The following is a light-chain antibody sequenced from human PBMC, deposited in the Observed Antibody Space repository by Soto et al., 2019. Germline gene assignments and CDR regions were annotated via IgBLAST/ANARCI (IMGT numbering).Light chain of an antibody. CDR1: SSNIGAGYD. CDR2: GNN. Sequence: QSVLTQPPSVSGAPGQRVTISCTGSSSNIGAGYDVHWYQQLPGTAPKLLIFGNNNRPSGVPXRFSGSKSGTSASLAITGXXXEDEAXXXCQSYDSSLSALVFGGGTKLTVL. CDR3: QSYDSSLSALV. J-gene: IGLJ2*01. V-gene: IGLV1-40*01.